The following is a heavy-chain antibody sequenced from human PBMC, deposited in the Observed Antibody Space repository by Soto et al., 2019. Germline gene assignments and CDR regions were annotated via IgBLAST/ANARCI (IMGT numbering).Heavy chain of an antibody. CDR1: GYTFINYG. Sequence: QVQLVQSGDEVKKPGASVMVSCKASGYTFINYGITWVRQAPGQGLEWMGWISASNGNIVYAQNLQDRVTISIDTSARTAYMQMRSLRSDDTAVYYCARDKEYYDSPGYWGQGTLVTVSS. D-gene: IGHD3-22*01. CDR3: ARDKEYYDSPGY. CDR2: ISASNGNI. J-gene: IGHJ4*02. V-gene: IGHV1-18*04.